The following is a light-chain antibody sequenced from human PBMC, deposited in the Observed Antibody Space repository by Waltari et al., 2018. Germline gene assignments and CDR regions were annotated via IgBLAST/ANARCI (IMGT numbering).Light chain of an antibody. CDR2: DVY. CDR3: CSYAGSFTWV. V-gene: IGLV2-11*01. J-gene: IGLJ1*01. CDR1: NSDVGGYKY. Sequence: QSALTQPRSVSGSPGQSVTISCTGTNSDVGGYKYVSWYQQHPDKAPRLIIYDVYTRPSGVPDRFSRSKSANTASLTISGLQSEDEADYYCCSYAGSFTWVFGTGTKVTVL.